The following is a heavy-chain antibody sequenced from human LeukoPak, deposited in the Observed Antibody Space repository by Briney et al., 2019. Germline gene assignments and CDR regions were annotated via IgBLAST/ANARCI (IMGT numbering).Heavy chain of an antibody. CDR1: GFTVSDTY. CDR2: FYSGGVT. J-gene: IGHJ4*02. CDR3: ARDDPRCLVPDY. D-gene: IGHD6-19*01. Sequence: PGGSLRLSCAASGFTVSDTYMTWVRQPPGKGLEYVSIFYSGGVTDYAASVKGRFTISRDNSKNTLYLQMNSLRVEDTAVYYCARDDPRCLVPDYWGQGTLVTVSS. V-gene: IGHV3-53*01.